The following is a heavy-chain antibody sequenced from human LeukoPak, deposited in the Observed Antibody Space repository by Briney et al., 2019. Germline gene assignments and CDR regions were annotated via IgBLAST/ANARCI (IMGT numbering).Heavy chain of an antibody. Sequence: GGSLRLSCAASGFTVSSNYMSWVRQAPGKGLEWVSAIYSGGSTYYADSAKGRFTISRDNSKNTPYLQMNSLRAEDTAVYYCARQVDVGCSSTSCYGHGAFDIWGQGTVVTVSS. CDR2: IYSGGST. CDR3: ARQVDVGCSSTSCYGHGAFDI. CDR1: GFTVSSNY. D-gene: IGHD2-2*01. J-gene: IGHJ3*02. V-gene: IGHV3-66*04.